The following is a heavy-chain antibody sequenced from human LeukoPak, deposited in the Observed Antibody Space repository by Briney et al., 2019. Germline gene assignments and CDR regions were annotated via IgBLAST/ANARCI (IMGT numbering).Heavy chain of an antibody. CDR2: ISSSSSYI. J-gene: IGHJ4*02. V-gene: IGHV3-21*01. D-gene: IGHD5-18*01. Sequence: GGSLRLSCAASGFTFSSYSMNWVRQAPGKGLEWVSSISSSSSYIYYADSVKGRFTISRDNAKNSLYLQMNSLRAEDTAVYYCARARHEYIYGYRPNELGHFFDYWGQGTLVTVSS. CDR1: GFTFSSYS. CDR3: ARARHEYIYGYRPNELGHFFDY.